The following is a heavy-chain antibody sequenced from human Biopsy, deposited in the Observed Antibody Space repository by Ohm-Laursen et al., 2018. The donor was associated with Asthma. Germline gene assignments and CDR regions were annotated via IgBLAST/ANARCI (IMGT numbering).Heavy chain of an antibody. Sequence: SLRLSCTASGFTFSTSWMTWVRQAPGKGLEWVANIKEDGSEKNYVDSVKGRFTISRDNGKNSLYLQMNSLRAEDTAVYYCARYLDLRSVYWGQGTLVTVSS. J-gene: IGHJ4*02. CDR2: IKEDGSEK. CDR3: ARYLDLRSVY. CDR1: GFTFSTSW. D-gene: IGHD3/OR15-3a*01. V-gene: IGHV3-7*05.